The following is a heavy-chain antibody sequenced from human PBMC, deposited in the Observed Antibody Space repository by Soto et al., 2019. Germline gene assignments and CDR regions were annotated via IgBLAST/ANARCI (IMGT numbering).Heavy chain of an antibody. J-gene: IGHJ6*02. CDR1: GYTFTSYA. CDR3: ATAIFGLDPYYYYYGMDV. D-gene: IGHD3-3*01. Sequence: ASVKVSCKASGYTFTSYAMHWVRQAPGQRLEWMGWINAGNGNTKYSQKFQGRATITRDTSASTAYMELSSLRSEDTAVYYCATAIFGLDPYYYYYGMDVWGQGTTVTVS. V-gene: IGHV1-3*01. CDR2: INAGNGNT.